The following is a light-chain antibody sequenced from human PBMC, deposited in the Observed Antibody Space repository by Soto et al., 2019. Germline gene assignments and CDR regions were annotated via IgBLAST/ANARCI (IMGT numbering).Light chain of an antibody. Sequence: EIVLTQSPASLSLSPGERATFSCRASQSVDSYLVWYQQKPGQAPRLLIFGASNRAAGIPARFSGSGSGTDFTLTINSLEPDDFAVYYCQQRDSWPITFGQGTRLEI. CDR3: QQRDSWPIT. V-gene: IGKV3-11*01. J-gene: IGKJ5*01. CDR1: QSVDSY. CDR2: GAS.